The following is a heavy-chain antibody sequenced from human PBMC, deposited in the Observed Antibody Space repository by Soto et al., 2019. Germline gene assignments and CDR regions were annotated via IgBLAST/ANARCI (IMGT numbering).Heavy chain of an antibody. CDR2: ISGSGGST. V-gene: IGHV3-23*01. D-gene: IGHD1-26*01. Sequence: EVQLLESGGGLVQPGGSLRLSCAASGFTFSSYAMSWVRQAPGKGLEWVSAISGSGGSTYYADSVKGRFTISRDNSKNTLYLQMNSLRAEDTAVYYYAKRGGSLDAFDIWGQGTMVTVSS. CDR1: GFTFSSYA. J-gene: IGHJ3*02. CDR3: AKRGGSLDAFDI.